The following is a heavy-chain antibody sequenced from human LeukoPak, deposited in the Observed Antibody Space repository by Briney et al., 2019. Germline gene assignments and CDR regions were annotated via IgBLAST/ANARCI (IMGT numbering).Heavy chain of an antibody. J-gene: IGHJ5*02. CDR2: IYTSGST. Sequence: ASETLSLTCTVSGGSISSYYWSWIRQPAGKGLEWIGRIYTSGSTYYSPSLKSRVTISVDTSKNQFSLKLSSVTAADTAVYYCARPVPSRLGWFDPWGQGTLVTVSS. V-gene: IGHV4-4*07. CDR1: GGSISSYY. CDR3: ARPVPSRLGWFDP. D-gene: IGHD1-1*01.